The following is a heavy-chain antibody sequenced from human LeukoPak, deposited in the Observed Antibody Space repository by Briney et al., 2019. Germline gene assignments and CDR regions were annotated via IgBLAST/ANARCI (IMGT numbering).Heavy chain of an antibody. D-gene: IGHD3-22*01. Sequence: TGGSLRLSCAASGFTFTNSAMTWVRQAPGRGLEWVSVIGASGADTYNSDSVKGRFTVSRDNSQNTLFLHMSSLRAEDTAIYFCARRPRDTSGYYLGAFHDWGQGTTVTVSS. J-gene: IGHJ3*01. CDR1: GFTFTNSA. CDR3: ARRPRDTSGYYLGAFHD. CDR2: IGASGADT. V-gene: IGHV3-23*01.